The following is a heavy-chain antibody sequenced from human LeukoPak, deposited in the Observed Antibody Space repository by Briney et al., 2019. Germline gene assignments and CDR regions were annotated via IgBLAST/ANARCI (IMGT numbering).Heavy chain of an antibody. CDR3: ARDGAVAGDYYYGMDV. D-gene: IGHD6-19*01. CDR2: ISYDGSNK. J-gene: IGHJ6*02. CDR1: GFTFRSYA. V-gene: IGHV3-30-3*01. Sequence: QPGRSLRLSCAASGFTFRSYAMHWVRQAPGKGLEWVAVISYDGSNKYYADSVKGRFTISRDNSKNTLYLQMNSLRAEDTAVYYCARDGAVAGDYYYGMDVWGQGTTVTVSS.